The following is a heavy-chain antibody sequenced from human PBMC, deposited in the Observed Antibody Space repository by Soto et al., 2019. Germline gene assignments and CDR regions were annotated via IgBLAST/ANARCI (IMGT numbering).Heavy chain of an antibody. Sequence: EVQVVESGGGLVQPGGSLRLSCAASGFPFSIYWMSWVRQAPGKGLEWVANLNEEGSEKYYVDSVKGRFTISRDNAKNSLYLQMNSLRADDSAVYFCASASGLVHGYGVDVWGQGTTVTVSS. V-gene: IGHV3-7*01. CDR1: GFPFSIYW. CDR2: LNEEGSEK. D-gene: IGHD3-10*01. J-gene: IGHJ6*02. CDR3: ASASGLVHGYGVDV.